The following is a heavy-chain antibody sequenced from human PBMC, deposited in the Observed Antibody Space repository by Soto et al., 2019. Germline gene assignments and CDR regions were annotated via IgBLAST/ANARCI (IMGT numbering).Heavy chain of an antibody. CDR2: IYYSGST. V-gene: IGHV4-39*01. J-gene: IGHJ4*02. CDR1: GGSISSSSYY. CDR3: ARNPTYYYDSSGYSPDY. Sequence: PSETLSRTCTVSGGSISSSSYYWGWILQPPGKGLEWIGSIYYSGSTYYNPSLKSRVTISVDTSKNQFSLKLSSVTAADTAVYYCARNPTYYYDSSGYSPDYWGQGTLVTVSS. D-gene: IGHD3-22*01.